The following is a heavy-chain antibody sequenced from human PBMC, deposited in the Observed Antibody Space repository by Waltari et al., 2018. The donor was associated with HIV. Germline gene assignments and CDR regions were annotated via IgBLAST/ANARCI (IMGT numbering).Heavy chain of an antibody. J-gene: IGHJ3*02. D-gene: IGHD4-17*01. CDR2: IYYIGST. CDR3: ARHERAGGYGDYAGLGGAFDI. CDR1: GGSISSSSYY. V-gene: IGHV4-39*01. Sequence: QLQLQESGPGLVKPSETLSLTCTVSGGSISSSSYYWGWIRQPPGKGLEWIGSIYYIGSTYYNPSLKSRVTISVDTSKNQFSLKLSSVTAADTAVYYCARHERAGGYGDYAGLGGAFDIWGQGTMVTVSS.